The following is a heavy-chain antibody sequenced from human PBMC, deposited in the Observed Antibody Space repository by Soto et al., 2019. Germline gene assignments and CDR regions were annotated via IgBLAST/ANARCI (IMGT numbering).Heavy chain of an antibody. CDR1: GGSISSYY. CDR3: ARGVPLEKFDP. V-gene: IGHV4-59*01. D-gene: IGHD1-1*01. J-gene: IGHJ5*02. Sequence: KTSETLSLTCTVSGGSISSYYWSLIRQPPGKGLECIGYIYYSGSTNYNPSLKSRVTISVDTSKNQFSLKLSSVTAADTAVYYCARGVPLEKFDPWGQGTLVTVSS. CDR2: IYYSGST.